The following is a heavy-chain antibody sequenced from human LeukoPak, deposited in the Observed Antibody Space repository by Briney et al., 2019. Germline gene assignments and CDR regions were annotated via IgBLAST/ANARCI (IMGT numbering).Heavy chain of an antibody. J-gene: IGHJ5*02. V-gene: IGHV4-34*01. Sequence: SETLSLTCAVYGGSFSGYYWSWIRQPPGKGPEWIGEINHSGSTNYNPSLKSRVTISVDTSKNQFSLKLSSVTAADTAVYYCARGSSSWYPPNWFDPWGQGTLVTVSS. D-gene: IGHD6-13*01. CDR2: INHSGST. CDR1: GGSFSGYY. CDR3: ARGSSSWYPPNWFDP.